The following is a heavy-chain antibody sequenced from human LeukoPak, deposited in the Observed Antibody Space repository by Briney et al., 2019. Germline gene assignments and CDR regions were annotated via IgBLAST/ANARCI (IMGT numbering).Heavy chain of an antibody. J-gene: IGHJ4*02. CDR2: ISDSGGST. CDR3: AKDPESGIRGYFDW. CDR1: GFTFSNYA. Sequence: GGSLRLSCAASGFTFSNYAMSWVRQAPGKGLEWVSVISDSGGSTYQADSVRGRFTISRDNSKNTPYLQMNSLRAEDTAVYYCAKDPESGIRGYFDWWGQGTQVTVSS. V-gene: IGHV3-23*01. D-gene: IGHD6-13*01.